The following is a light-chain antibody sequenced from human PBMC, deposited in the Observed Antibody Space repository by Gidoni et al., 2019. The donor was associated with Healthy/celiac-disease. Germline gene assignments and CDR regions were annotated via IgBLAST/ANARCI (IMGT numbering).Light chain of an antibody. V-gene: IGKV3-20*01. CDR2: GAS. Sequence: IVLTQSPATLSLSPGERATLPCRASQNVSSSYLAWYQQKPGQAPRLLIYGASSRATGIPDRFSGSGSGTDFTLTISRLEPEDFAVYYCQQYGSSPISTFXPXTKVDIK. CDR3: QQYGSSPIST. J-gene: IGKJ3*01. CDR1: QNVSSSY.